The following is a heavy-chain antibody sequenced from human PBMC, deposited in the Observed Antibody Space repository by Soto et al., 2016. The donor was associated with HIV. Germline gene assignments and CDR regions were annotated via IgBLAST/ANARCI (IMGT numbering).Heavy chain of an antibody. CDR3: VRFDYGSGSPGI. CDR1: GYTFTSYD. Sequence: QVQLVQSGAEVKKPGASVKVSCKASGYTFTSYDINWVRQVTGQGPEWMGWMNPNSGNRGYAQKFRGRVTITRNTSISAAYMELSSLRSDDTAVYYCVRFDYGSGSPGIWGQGTMVTVSS. J-gene: IGHJ3*02. D-gene: IGHD3-10*01. CDR2: MNPNSGNR. V-gene: IGHV1-8*01.